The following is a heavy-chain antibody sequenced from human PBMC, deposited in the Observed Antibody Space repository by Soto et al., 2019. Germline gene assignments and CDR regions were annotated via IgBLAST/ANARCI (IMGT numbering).Heavy chain of an antibody. Sequence: PGGSLRLSCAASGLTFSGHWMTWVRQTPGEGLQWVAAIKPDGSETFYVDSVKGRFTISRDNARNSLFLQMDSLRAEDTAVYYCAREGEYSDSSGYYDYWGQGTLVTVSS. D-gene: IGHD3-22*01. V-gene: IGHV3-7*01. CDR1: GLTFSGHW. CDR2: IKPDGSET. J-gene: IGHJ4*02. CDR3: AREGEYSDSSGYYDY.